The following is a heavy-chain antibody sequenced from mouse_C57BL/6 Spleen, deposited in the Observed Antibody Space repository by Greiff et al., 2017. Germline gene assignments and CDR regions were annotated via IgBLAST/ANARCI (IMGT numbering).Heavy chain of an antibody. CDR1: GYTFTSYW. D-gene: IGHD2-2*01. CDR2: IDPSDSET. CDR3: ATGGYGYDWGDY. J-gene: IGHJ2*01. Sequence: QVHVKQPGAELVRPGSSVKLSCKASGYTFTSYWMHWVKQRPIQGLEWIGNIDPSDSETHYNQKFKDKATLTVDKSSSTAYMQLSSLTSEDSAVYYCATGGYGYDWGDYWGQGTTLTVSS. V-gene: IGHV1-52*01.